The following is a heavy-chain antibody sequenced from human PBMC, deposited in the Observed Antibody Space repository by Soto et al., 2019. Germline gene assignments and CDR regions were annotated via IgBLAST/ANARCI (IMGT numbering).Heavy chain of an antibody. CDR3: ARDNGYSYGYAFDY. Sequence: QVQLVESGGGVVQPGRSLRLSCAASGFTFSSYAMHWVRQAPGKGLEWVAVISYDGSNKYYADSVKGRFTISRDNSKNTLYLQMNSLRAEDTAVYYCARDNGYSYGYAFDYWGQGTLVTVSS. D-gene: IGHD5-18*01. CDR1: GFTFSSYA. V-gene: IGHV3-30-3*01. J-gene: IGHJ4*02. CDR2: ISYDGSNK.